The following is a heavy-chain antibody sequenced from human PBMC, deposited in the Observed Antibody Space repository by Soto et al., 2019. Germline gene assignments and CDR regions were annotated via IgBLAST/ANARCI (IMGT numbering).Heavy chain of an antibody. D-gene: IGHD3-9*01. CDR2: ISGSGGST. CDR3: AEVYYDILTGYDY. Sequence: GGSLRLSCAASGFTFSSYAMSWVRQAPGKGLEWVSAISGSGGSTYYADSVKGRFTISRDTSKNQFSLKLSSVTAADTAVYYCAEVYYDILTGYDYWGQGTLVNVSS. CDR1: GFTFSSYA. V-gene: IGHV3-23*01. J-gene: IGHJ4*02.